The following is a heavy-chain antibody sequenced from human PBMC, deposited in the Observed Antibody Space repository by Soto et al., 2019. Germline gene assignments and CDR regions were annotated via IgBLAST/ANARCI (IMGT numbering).Heavy chain of an antibody. CDR3: AREGVLWFGERAPYYYYYMDV. V-gene: IGHV4-39*07. CDR2: IYYSGST. CDR1: GGSISSSSYY. D-gene: IGHD3-10*01. J-gene: IGHJ6*03. Sequence: SETLSLTCTVSGGSISSSSYYWGWIRQPPGKGLEWIGSIYYSGSTYYNPSLKSRVTISVDTSKNQFSLKLRSDDTAVYYCAREGVLWFGERAPYYYYYMDVWGKGTTVTVSS.